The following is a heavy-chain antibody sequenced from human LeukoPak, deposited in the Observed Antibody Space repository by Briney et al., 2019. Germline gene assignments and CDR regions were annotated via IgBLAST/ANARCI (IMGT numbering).Heavy chain of an antibody. D-gene: IGHD3-10*01. V-gene: IGHV4-59*01. CDR2: IYYSGST. CDR3: ARAPGILNDAFDI. CDR1: GGSISSYY. Sequence: PSETLSHTCTVSGGSISSYYWSWIRQPPGKGLEWIGYIYYSGSTNCNPSLKSRVTISVDTSKNQFSLKLSSVTAADTAVYYCARAPGILNDAFDIWGQGTMVTVSS. J-gene: IGHJ3*02.